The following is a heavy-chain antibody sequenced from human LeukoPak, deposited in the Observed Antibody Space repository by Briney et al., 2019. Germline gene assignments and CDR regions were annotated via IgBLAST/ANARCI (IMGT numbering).Heavy chain of an antibody. CDR2: INPNSGGT. CDR3: ARDRYYYDSSGYSH. CDR1: GYTFTGYY. V-gene: IGHV1-2*04. Sequence: ASVKVSCKASGYTFTGYYMHWVRQAPGQGLERMGWINPNSGGTNYAQKFQGWVTMTRDTSISTACMELSRLRSDDTAVYYCARDRYYYDSSGYSHWGQGTLVTVSS. D-gene: IGHD3-22*01. J-gene: IGHJ4*02.